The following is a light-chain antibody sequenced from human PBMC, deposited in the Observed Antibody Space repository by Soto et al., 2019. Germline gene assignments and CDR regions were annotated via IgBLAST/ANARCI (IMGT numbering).Light chain of an antibody. J-gene: IGKJ1*01. CDR1: QDGRNE. V-gene: IGKV1-17*01. Sequence: DIQMTQSPSSRSASVGDRVTITCRASQDGRNELGWYQQKPGTAPKRLLFAASTLESGVPSRFSGAASGTEFTLTISSLQPEDFATYFCLQHNTFPWTFGQGTKVETK. CDR2: AAS. CDR3: LQHNTFPWT.